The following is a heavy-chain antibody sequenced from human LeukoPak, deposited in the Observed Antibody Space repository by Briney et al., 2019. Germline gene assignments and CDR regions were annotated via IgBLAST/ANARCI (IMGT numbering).Heavy chain of an antibody. CDR3: ARVSSSTSCYTD. CDR2: ISSSSSYI. V-gene: IGHV3-21*01. J-gene: IGHJ4*02. Sequence: GGSLRLSCAASGFTFSSYSMNWVRQAPGKGLECVSSISSSSSYIYYADSVKGRFTISRDNAKNSLYLQMNSLRAEDTAVYYCARVSSSTSCYTDWGQGTLVTVSS. CDR1: GFTFSSYS. D-gene: IGHD2-2*02.